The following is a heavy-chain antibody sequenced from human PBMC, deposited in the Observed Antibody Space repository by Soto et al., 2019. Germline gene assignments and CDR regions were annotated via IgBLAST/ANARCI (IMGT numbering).Heavy chain of an antibody. CDR3: ARLPESYYYGSGSFGPTMDV. CDR2: ISAYNGNT. D-gene: IGHD3-10*01. J-gene: IGHJ6*02. CDR1: GYTFTSYG. Sequence: QVQLVQSGAEVKKPGASVKVSCKASGYTFTSYGISWVRQAPGQGLEWMGWISAYNGNTNYAQKLQGRVTMTTDTSTSTAYMELRSLRSDDTAVYYCARLPESYYYGSGSFGPTMDVWGQGTTVTVSS. V-gene: IGHV1-18*01.